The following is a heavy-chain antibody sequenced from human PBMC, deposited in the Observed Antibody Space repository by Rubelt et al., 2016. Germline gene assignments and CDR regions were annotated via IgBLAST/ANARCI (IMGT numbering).Heavy chain of an antibody. Sequence: QVQLVQSGAEVKKPGASVKISCKASGYTFTSYSIHWVRQAPGQRLEWMGWINAGNGNTKYSQKFQGRVTMTRNTSQSTAYMELSGLRPEDTAVYYCARGIDAGVDYWGQGTVLTVSS. J-gene: IGHJ4*02. CDR1: GYTFTSYS. CDR2: INAGNGNT. D-gene: IGHD2-15*01. V-gene: IGHV1-3*01. CDR3: ARGIDAGVDY.